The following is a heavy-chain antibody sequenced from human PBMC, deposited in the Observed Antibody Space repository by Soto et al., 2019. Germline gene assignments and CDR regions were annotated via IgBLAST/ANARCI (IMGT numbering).Heavy chain of an antibody. Sequence: GGSLRLSCAASGFTFDDYAMHWVRQAPGKGLEWVSGISWNSGSIGYADSVKGRFTISRDNAKNSLYLQMNSLRAEDTALYYCAKGPVDIVATMYPFDPWGQGTLVTVSS. D-gene: IGHD5-12*01. V-gene: IGHV3-9*01. CDR2: ISWNSGSI. CDR3: AKGPVDIVATMYPFDP. CDR1: GFTFDDYA. J-gene: IGHJ5*02.